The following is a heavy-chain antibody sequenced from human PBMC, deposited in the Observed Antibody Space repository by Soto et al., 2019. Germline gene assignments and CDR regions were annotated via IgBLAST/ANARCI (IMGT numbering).Heavy chain of an antibody. V-gene: IGHV3-33*01. Sequence: QVQLVESGGGVVQPGRSLRLSCAASGFTFSSYGMHWVRQAPGKGLEWVAVIWYDGSNKYYADSVKGRFTISRDNSKNTLYLQMNSLRAEDTAVYYCARASNYGGNSAFDYWGQGTLVTVSS. CDR3: ARASNYGGNSAFDY. D-gene: IGHD4-17*01. CDR2: IWYDGSNK. CDR1: GFTFSSYG. J-gene: IGHJ4*02.